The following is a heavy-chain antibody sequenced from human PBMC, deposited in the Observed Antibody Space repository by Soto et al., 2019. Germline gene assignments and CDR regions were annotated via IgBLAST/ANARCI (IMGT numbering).Heavy chain of an antibody. Sequence: QVQLQASGPGLVKPSQTLSLTCTVSGDSISSGGYYWSWIRQHPAKGLEWIGYIYYSGTTYYNPSLESRVTISADTSVNQFSLKVNSVTVADTAVYYCASTYYTGSSGPFDYWGQGALVTVSS. J-gene: IGHJ4*02. CDR2: IYYSGTT. D-gene: IGHD3-22*01. CDR3: ASTYYTGSSGPFDY. V-gene: IGHV4-31*03. CDR1: GDSISSGGYY.